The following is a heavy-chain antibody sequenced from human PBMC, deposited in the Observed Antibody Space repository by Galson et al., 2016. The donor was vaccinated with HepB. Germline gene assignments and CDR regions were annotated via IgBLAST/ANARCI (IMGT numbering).Heavy chain of an antibody. CDR1: GFTFTSYS. D-gene: IGHD2-21*02. CDR3: ARDRHCHYYFWCVDV. J-gene: IGHJ6*02. V-gene: IGHV3-7*01. CDR2: IKESGKEI. Sequence: SLRLSCAASGFTFTSYSMSWVRQAPGKGLEWVASIKESGKEITYVDSVRGRFTISRDNAKNTLYLQMNRLRVEDTAVYYCARDRHCHYYFWCVDVWGHGTTVTVSS.